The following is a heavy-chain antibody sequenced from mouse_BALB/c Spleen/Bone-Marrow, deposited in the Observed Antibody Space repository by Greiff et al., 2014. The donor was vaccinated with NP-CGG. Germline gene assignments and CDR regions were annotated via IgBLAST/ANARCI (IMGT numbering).Heavy chain of an antibody. CDR3: ARGYGSSSDDTDY. CDR1: GYTFTNYW. Sequence: VQLQQSRMPLFGCKNSVKMSCQAAGYTFTNYWIGWVKQRPGHGLEWIGDIYPGGGYTNYNEKFKGKATLTADTSSSTAYMQLSSLTSEDAAIYYCARGYGSSSDDTDYWGQGTSVTVSS. V-gene: IGHV1-63*02. CDR2: IYPGGGYT. D-gene: IGHD1-1*01. J-gene: IGHJ4*01.